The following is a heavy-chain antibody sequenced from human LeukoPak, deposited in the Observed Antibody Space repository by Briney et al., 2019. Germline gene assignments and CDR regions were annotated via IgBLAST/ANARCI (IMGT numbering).Heavy chain of an antibody. J-gene: IGHJ5*02. D-gene: IGHD5-18*01. CDR3: ASGKYRYGDNWFDP. CDR2: ISYDGSNK. V-gene: IGHV3-30*04. Sequence: PGGSLRLSCVASGFTFSSYAMHWVRQAPGKGLEWVAVISYDGSNKYYADSVKGRFTISRDNSKNTLYLQMNSLRAEDTAVYFCASGKYRYGDNWFDPWGQGTLVTVSS. CDR1: GFTFSSYA.